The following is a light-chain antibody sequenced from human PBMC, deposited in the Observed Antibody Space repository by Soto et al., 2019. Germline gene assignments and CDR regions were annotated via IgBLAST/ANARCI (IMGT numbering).Light chain of an antibody. J-gene: IGLJ1*01. CDR3: GSYAGFNNVV. CDR2: EVT. Sequence: QSVLTQPRSVSGSPGQSVAISCTGTSRDVDAYDFVSWYQHHPGKAPKLIIYEVTKRPSGVPDRFSGSKSGNTASLTVSGLQAEDEAHYYCGSYAGFNNVVFGTGTKVTVL. CDR1: SRDVDAYDF. V-gene: IGLV2-8*01.